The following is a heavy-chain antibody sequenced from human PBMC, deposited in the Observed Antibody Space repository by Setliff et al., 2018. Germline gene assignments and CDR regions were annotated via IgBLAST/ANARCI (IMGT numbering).Heavy chain of an antibody. CDR3: ARMSGFQYMDV. CDR2: IYTSWST. Sequence: LSLTCTVSGDSISSRRSYWGWFRQPAGRGLEWIGQIYTSWSTNYNPSPKSRVTISLDTSKNQFSLSLSSVTAADTAVYYCARMSGFQYMDVWGKGTTVTVSS. V-gene: IGHV4-61*09. CDR1: GDSISSRRSY. J-gene: IGHJ6*03. D-gene: IGHD3-3*01.